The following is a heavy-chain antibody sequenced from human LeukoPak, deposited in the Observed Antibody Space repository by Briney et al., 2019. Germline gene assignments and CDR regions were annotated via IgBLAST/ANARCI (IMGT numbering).Heavy chain of an antibody. CDR2: ISISGST. Sequence: KPSETLSLSCTVSGVSISSYYWSWIRQPAGRGLEWIGRISISGSTNYNPSLKSRVTMSVDTSKNQFSLSLSSVTAADTALYFCARLFSSGWPYFYGLGAWGQGTTVTVSS. CDR3: ARLFSSGWPYFYGLGA. D-gene: IGHD6-19*01. J-gene: IGHJ6*02. CDR1: GVSISSYY. V-gene: IGHV4-4*07.